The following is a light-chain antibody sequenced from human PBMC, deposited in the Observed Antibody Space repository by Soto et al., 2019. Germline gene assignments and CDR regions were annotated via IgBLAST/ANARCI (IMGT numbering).Light chain of an antibody. CDR3: EQYDNLPIT. CDR1: QDISNY. Sequence: DIQMTQSPSSLSASVGDRVTITCQASQDISNYLTWYQQKPGKAPKLLIYDASNLETGVPSRLSGSGSGTDFPLTISRLQHEEIATYDCEQYDNLPITFGQGTRLEIK. V-gene: IGKV1-33*01. CDR2: DAS. J-gene: IGKJ5*01.